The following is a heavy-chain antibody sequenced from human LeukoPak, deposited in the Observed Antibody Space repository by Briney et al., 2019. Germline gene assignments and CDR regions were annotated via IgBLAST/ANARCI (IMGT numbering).Heavy chain of an antibody. D-gene: IGHD2-2*01. V-gene: IGHV3-11*01. J-gene: IGHJ3*02. CDR3: AKQTCSSTSCYAMGDAFDI. CDR2: ISSSGSTI. Sequence: GGSLRLSCAASGFTFSDYYMSWIRQAPGKGLEWVSYISSSGSTIYYADSVKGRFTISRDNSKNTLYLQMNSLRAEDTAVYYCAKQTCSSTSCYAMGDAFDIWGQGTMVTVSS. CDR1: GFTFSDYY.